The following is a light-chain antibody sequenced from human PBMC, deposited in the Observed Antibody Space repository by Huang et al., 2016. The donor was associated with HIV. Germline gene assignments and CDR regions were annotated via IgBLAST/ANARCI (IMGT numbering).Light chain of an antibody. CDR2: AAS. Sequence: DIQMTQSPSSVSASVGDRVTITCRASQGISSCLVWYQQNPGKAPKLLIYAASTLQRGVPARFSGSGSGTECTLTSSSLQPEDFATYYCQQANSFPRSITFGQGTRLEIK. J-gene: IGKJ5*01. CDR1: QGISSC. V-gene: IGKV1-12*01. CDR3: QQANSFPRSIT.